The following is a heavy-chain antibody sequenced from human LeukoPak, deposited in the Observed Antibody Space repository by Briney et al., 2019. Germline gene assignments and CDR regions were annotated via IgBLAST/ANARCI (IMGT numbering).Heavy chain of an antibody. CDR3: ARGSMGSGWYVPQDY. CDR2: IGSSSSYI. D-gene: IGHD6-19*01. J-gene: IGHJ4*02. Sequence: GGSLRLSCAASGFTFSSYSMNWVRQAPGKGLEWVSSIGSSSSYIYYADSVEGRFTISRDNAKNSLYLQMNSLRAEDTAVYYCARGSMGSGWYVPQDYWGQGTLVTVSS. V-gene: IGHV3-21*01. CDR1: GFTFSSYS.